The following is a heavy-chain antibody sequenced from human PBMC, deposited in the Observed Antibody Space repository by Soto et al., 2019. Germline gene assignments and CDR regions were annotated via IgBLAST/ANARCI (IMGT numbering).Heavy chain of an antibody. CDR1: GFSLTTTTVG. J-gene: IGHJ4*02. D-gene: IGHD3-10*01. CDR2: IYSNDDK. Sequence: QITLKASGPTLVKPTQTLTLTCTFSGFSLTTTTVGVGWVRQPPGKALEWLALIYSNDDKRYSPSLKNRLTITKDTSKNQVVLTMTDMDPVDTATYYCAHKNVYSYGSYYFDYWGQGTLVTVSS. V-gene: IGHV2-5*01. CDR3: AHKNVYSYGSYYFDY.